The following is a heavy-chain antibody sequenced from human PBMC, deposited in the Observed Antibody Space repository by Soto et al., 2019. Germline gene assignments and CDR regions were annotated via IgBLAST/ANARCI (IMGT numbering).Heavy chain of an antibody. D-gene: IGHD4-17*01. CDR2: FDPEDGET. CDR1: GYTLTELS. CDR3: ATVSTTTVTDDGNDAFDI. V-gene: IGHV1-24*01. Sequence: GASVKVSCKVSGYTLTELSMHWVRQAPGKGLEWMGGFDPEDGETIYAQKFQGRVTMTEDTSTDTAYMELSSLRSEDTAVYYCATVSTTTVTDDGNDAFDIWGQGTMVTVSS. J-gene: IGHJ3*02.